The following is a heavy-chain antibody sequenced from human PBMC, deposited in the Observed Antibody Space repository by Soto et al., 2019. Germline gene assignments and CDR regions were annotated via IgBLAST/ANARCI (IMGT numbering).Heavy chain of an antibody. CDR2: TFSNDEK. Sequence: QVTLKESGPVLVKPTETLTLTCTVSGFSLSNARMGVSWIRQPPGKALEWLAHTFSNDEKSYSTSLKSRLTISKDTSKSQVVLTMTNMDPVDTATYYCARIRGGILTGYYGVPPDDAFDIWGQGTMVTVSS. CDR1: GFSLSNARMG. D-gene: IGHD3-9*01. CDR3: ARIRGGILTGYYGVPPDDAFDI. J-gene: IGHJ3*02. V-gene: IGHV2-26*01.